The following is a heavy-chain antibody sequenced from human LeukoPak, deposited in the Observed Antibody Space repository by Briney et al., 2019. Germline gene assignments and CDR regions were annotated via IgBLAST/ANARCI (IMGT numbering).Heavy chain of an antibody. CDR3: ARSGGSSYGYTFIDY. V-gene: IGHV5-51*01. CDR1: AYMFANYW. D-gene: IGHD5-18*01. J-gene: IGHJ4*02. Sequence: GESLKISCKGSAYMFANYWIGWVRQMPGKGLEWMGIIYPADSDTRYSPSFQGQVNMSVDKSTSTAFLHWSSLKVSDTAIYYCARSGGSSYGYTFIDYWGQGTLVTVSS. CDR2: IYPADSDT.